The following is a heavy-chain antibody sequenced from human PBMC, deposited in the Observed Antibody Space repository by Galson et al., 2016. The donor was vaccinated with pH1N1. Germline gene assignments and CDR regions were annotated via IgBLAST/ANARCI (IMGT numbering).Heavy chain of an antibody. V-gene: IGHV3-53*01. CDR2: IYPRGTT. D-gene: IGHD4-17*01. CDR1: EFLVTDRF. Sequence: SLRLSCAASEFLVTDRFMSWVRQAPGKRPEWVSTIYPRGTTYYADFAEGRFTISRDTSKNMLFLHMHALRAEDTALYYWAFDTVPNGADHWGQGTLVTVSS. J-gene: IGHJ5*02. CDR3: AFDTVPNGADH.